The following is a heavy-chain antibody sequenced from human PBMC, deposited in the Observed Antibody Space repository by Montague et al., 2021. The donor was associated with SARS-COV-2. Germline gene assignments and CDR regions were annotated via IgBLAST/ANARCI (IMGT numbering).Heavy chain of an antibody. CDR1: DVSLSTSTW. CDR2: IYLSGFT. Sequence: GTLSLTCVVSDVSLSTSTWWSWVRQSPGKGLEWVGEIYLSGFTQYNPSVKSRVSISLDDSRSQFSLRLTSVTAADTAVYFCARGGLGNRGFDYWGQGTLVTVSS. CDR3: ARGGLGNRGFDY. V-gene: IGHV4-4*01. J-gene: IGHJ4*02. D-gene: IGHD3/OR15-3a*01.